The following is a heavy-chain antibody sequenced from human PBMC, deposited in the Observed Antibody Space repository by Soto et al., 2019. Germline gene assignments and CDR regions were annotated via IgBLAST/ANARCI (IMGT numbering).Heavy chain of an antibody. V-gene: IGHV1-3*01. CDR1: GYTFTSYA. J-gene: IGHJ6*02. Sequence: GASVKVSCKASGYTFTSYAMHWVRQAPGQRLEWMGWINAGNGNTKYSQKFQGRVTITRDTSASTAYMELSSLRSEDTAVYYCAREAGRSYYYYGMDVWGQGTTVTVSS. CDR2: INAGNGNT. CDR3: AREAGRSYYYYGMDV.